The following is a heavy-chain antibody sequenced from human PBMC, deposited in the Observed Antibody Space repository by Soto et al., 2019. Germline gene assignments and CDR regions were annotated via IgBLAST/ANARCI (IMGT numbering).Heavy chain of an antibody. V-gene: IGHV4-34*01. Sequence: SETLSLTCAVYGGSFSGYYWSWIRQPPGKGLEWIGEINHSGSTNYNPSLKSRVTISVDTSKSQFSLNLTSVTAADTAVYYCASALGPSTGVDDWGQGALVTGSA. D-gene: IGHD2-8*02. CDR2: INHSGST. CDR1: GGSFSGYY. J-gene: IGHJ4*02. CDR3: ASALGPSTGVDD.